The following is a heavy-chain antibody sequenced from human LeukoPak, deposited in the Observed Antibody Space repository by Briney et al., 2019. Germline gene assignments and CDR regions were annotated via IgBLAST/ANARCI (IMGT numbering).Heavy chain of an antibody. Sequence: PGGSLRLSCAASGFTFSTYWMHWVRQAPGKGLVWVSRINGDGSNINYADSVRGRFTISRDNAKNTLYLQINSLRAEDTAVYYCAGHAGSGNFYNYFWGQGTLVTVSS. CDR1: GFTFSTYW. V-gene: IGHV3-74*01. CDR2: INGDGSNI. CDR3: AGHAGSGNFYNYF. D-gene: IGHD3-10*01. J-gene: IGHJ4*02.